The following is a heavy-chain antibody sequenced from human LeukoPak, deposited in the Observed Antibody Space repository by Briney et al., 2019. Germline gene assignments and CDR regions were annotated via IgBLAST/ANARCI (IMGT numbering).Heavy chain of an antibody. CDR1: GFTVSSNY. CDR3: AKDGVAVTWWFDP. V-gene: IGHV3-53*01. D-gene: IGHD2-21*02. J-gene: IGHJ5*02. CDR2: IYSGGTT. Sequence: GGSLRLSCAASGFTVSSNYMSWVRQAPGKGLEWVSVIYSGGTTNYADSVKGRFTISRDNSKNTLYLQMNSLRAEDTAVYYCAKDGVAVTWWFDPWGQGTLVTVSS.